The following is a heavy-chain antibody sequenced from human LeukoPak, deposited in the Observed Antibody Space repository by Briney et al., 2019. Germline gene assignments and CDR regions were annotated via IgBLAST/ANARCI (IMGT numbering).Heavy chain of an antibody. CDR2: ISGSGGST. D-gene: IGHD6-13*01. Sequence: GGSLRLSCAASGFTFSSYAMSWVRQAPGKGLEWVSAISGSGGSTYYADSVKGRFTISRDNSKNTLYLQMNSLRAEDTVVYYCAKDIEYSSSWPHAFDIWGQGTMVTVSS. CDR1: GFTFSSYA. CDR3: AKDIEYSSSWPHAFDI. J-gene: IGHJ3*02. V-gene: IGHV3-23*01.